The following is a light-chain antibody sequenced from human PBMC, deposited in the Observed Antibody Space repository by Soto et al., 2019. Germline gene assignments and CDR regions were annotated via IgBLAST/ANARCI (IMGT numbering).Light chain of an antibody. J-gene: IGLJ3*02. CDR3: YSYAGRNIWV. CDR2: GVT. CDR1: GSDIGAYNF. V-gene: IGLV2-8*01. Sequence: QSALAQPPSASGSPGQSVTISCTGSGSDIGAYNFVSWYQQHPGKAPKLMIFGVTERPSGVPDRFSGSKSGNTASLTVSGLQAEEGAFYYCYSYAGRNIWVFGGGTKLTVL.